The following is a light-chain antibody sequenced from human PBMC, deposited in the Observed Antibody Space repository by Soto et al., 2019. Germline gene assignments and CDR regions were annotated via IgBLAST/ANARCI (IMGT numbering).Light chain of an antibody. Sequence: QSALTQPASVSGSPGQSITISCTGTSNDVGSYNLVSWYQQHPGKAPKLMIYEVSKRPSGVSNRFSGSKSGNTASLTISGLQAVDEADYNCCSYASSSTLVFGEGPKPTFL. CDR1: SNDVGSYNL. J-gene: IGLJ3*02. CDR2: EVS. V-gene: IGLV2-23*02. CDR3: CSYASSSTLV.